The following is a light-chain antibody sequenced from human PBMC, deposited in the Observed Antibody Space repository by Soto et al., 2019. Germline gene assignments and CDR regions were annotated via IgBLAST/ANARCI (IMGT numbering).Light chain of an antibody. CDR2: AAS. CDR3: QQHNVWPAT. V-gene: IGKV3-15*01. Sequence: EIVMTQSPATLSVSPGERFTLSCRASQSVSSNLAWYQQKPGQAPRLLIYAASTRATGVPARFSGSGSGTEFTLTISSLQSEDFAVYYCQQHNVWPATFGQGTKV. CDR1: QSVSSN. J-gene: IGKJ1*01.